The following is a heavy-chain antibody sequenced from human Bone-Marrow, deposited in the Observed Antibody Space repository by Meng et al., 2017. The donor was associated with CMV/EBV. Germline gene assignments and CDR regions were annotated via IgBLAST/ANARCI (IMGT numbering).Heavy chain of an antibody. CDR2: TYYKSKWYY. CDR1: GDSVSSKGTA. D-gene: IGHD1-20*01. Sequence: LRLSCAISGDSVSSKGTAWNWVRQSPSRGLEWLARTYYKSKWYYDYVASVKSRIIINPDTSKNQFSLQLNSVTPEDTATYYCARYIIGKGMDVWGQGTTVTVSS. CDR3: ARYIIGKGMDV. J-gene: IGHJ6*02. V-gene: IGHV6-1*01.